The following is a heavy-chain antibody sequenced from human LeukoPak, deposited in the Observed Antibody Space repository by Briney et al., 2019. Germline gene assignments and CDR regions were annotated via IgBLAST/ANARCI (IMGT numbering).Heavy chain of an antibody. Sequence: GGSLRLSCAASGFTFSSYWMSWVRQAPGKGLEWEANIKQDGSGKYYVDSVKGRFTISRDNAKNSLYLQMNSLRAEDTAMYYCARDRTHYYDSSGYYHGYWGQGTLVTVSS. CDR1: GFTFSSYW. CDR3: ARDRTHYYDSSGYYHGY. CDR2: IKQDGSGK. D-gene: IGHD3-22*01. V-gene: IGHV3-7*01. J-gene: IGHJ4*02.